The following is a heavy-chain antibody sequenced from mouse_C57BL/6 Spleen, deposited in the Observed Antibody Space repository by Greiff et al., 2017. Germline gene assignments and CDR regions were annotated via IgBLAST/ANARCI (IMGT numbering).Heavy chain of an antibody. CDR3: ARYGNYEG. CDR1: GYTFTGYW. D-gene: IGHD2-1*01. CDR2: ILPRSGST. J-gene: IGHJ2*01. V-gene: IGHV1-9*01. Sequence: VQLQQSGAALMKPGASVKLSCKATGYTFTGYWIEWVKQWPGHGLEWIGEILPRSGSTNYNEKFTGKATFTTDASSNTAYMQLSSLTTEDSAIYYCARYGNYEGWGQGTTLTVSS.